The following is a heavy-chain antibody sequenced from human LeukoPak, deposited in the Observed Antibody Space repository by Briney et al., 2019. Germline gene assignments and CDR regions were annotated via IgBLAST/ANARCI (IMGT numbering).Heavy chain of an antibody. CDR3: ATQAVGTYYYDSSGYYHGY. Sequence: SETLSLTCTVSGGSISSSSYYWGWIRQPPGKGLEWIGSIYYSRSTYYNPSLKSRVTISVDTSKKQFSLKLSSVTAADTAVYYCATQAVGTYYYDSSGYYHGYWGQGTLVTVSS. J-gene: IGHJ4*02. CDR1: GGSISSSSYY. CDR2: IYYSRST. V-gene: IGHV4-39*01. D-gene: IGHD3-22*01.